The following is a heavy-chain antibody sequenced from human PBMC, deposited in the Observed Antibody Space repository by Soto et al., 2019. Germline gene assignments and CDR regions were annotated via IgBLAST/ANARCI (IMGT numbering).Heavy chain of an antibody. J-gene: IGHJ6*02. CDR1: GFTFTSSA. Sequence: SVKVSCKASGFTFTSSAVQWVRQARGQRLEWIGWIVVGSGNTNYAQKFQERVTITRGMSTSTAYMELSSLRSEDTAVYYCAAGSLLHDPNYYYYGMDVWGQGTTVTVSS. CDR3: AAGSLLHDPNYYYYGMDV. V-gene: IGHV1-58*01. D-gene: IGHD2-15*01. CDR2: IVVGSGNT.